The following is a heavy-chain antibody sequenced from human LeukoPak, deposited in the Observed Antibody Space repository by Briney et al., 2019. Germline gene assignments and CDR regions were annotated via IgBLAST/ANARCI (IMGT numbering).Heavy chain of an antibody. CDR2: IYHSGST. CDR1: GGSISSSNW. D-gene: IGHD3-10*01. CDR3: ARAGVGDYYGSGSYYFDY. Sequence: SETLSLTCAVSGGSISSSNWWSWVRQPPGKGLEWIGEIYHSGSTNYNPSLKSRVTISVDKSKNQFSLKLSSVTAADTAVYYCARAGVGDYYGSGSYYFDYWGQGTLVTVSS. J-gene: IGHJ4*02. V-gene: IGHV4-4*02.